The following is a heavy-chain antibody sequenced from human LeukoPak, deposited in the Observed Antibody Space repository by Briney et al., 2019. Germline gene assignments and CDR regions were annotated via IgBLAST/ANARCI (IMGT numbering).Heavy chain of an antibody. D-gene: IGHD3-10*01. CDR1: GFTFSSYG. J-gene: IGHJ4*02. Sequence: GRSLRLSCAASGFTFSSYGMHWVRQAPGKGLEWVAVISYDGSNKYYADSVKGRFTISRDNSKNTLYLQMNSLRAEDTAVYYCAKGTERRGDSGSYFNFGDYWGQGTLVTVSS. CDR3: AKGTERRGDSGSYFNFGDY. CDR2: ISYDGSNK. V-gene: IGHV3-30*18.